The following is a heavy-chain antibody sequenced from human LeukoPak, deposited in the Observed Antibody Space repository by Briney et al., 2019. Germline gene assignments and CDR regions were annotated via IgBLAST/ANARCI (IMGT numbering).Heavy chain of an antibody. Sequence: SETLSLTCTVSGGSINSYYWSWIRQPPGKGLEWIGYIYDSGSTKYNPSLKSRVTISVDTYKNKLSLKLSSGTAADTAVYYCACLTTADAFDIWGQGTMVTVSS. J-gene: IGHJ3*02. D-gene: IGHD3-22*01. CDR3: ACLTTADAFDI. CDR1: GGSINSYY. CDR2: IYDSGST. V-gene: IGHV4-59*01.